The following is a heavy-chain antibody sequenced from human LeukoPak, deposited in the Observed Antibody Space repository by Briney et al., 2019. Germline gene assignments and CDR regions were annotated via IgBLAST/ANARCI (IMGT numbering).Heavy chain of an antibody. J-gene: IGHJ4*02. CDR1: GFPFNNHG. Sequence: PGGTLRLSCAPSGFPFNNHGMSWVRQAPGKGLEWVSGIIGGAGSTYYADSVKGRSTISGDNSKNTLFLQMNSLRAEDTAVYYCAHGAMYQLDYWGQGTLVIASS. D-gene: IGHD2-2*01. CDR3: AHGAMYQLDY. CDR2: IIGGAGST. V-gene: IGHV3-23*01.